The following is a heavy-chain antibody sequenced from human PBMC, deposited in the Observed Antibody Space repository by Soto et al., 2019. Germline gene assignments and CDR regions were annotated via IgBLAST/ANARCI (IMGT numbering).Heavy chain of an antibody. CDR2: IYYSGST. Sequence: QVQLQESGPGLVKPSETLSLTCTVSGGSISSYYWSWIRQPPGKGLEWIGYIYYSGSTNYNPSLKSRVTISVDTSKYQFSLKLSSVTAADTAVYYCARDLPHCSGGSCYSGWFDPWGQGTLVTVSS. CDR3: ARDLPHCSGGSCYSGWFDP. V-gene: IGHV4-59*12. CDR1: GGSISSYY. D-gene: IGHD2-15*01. J-gene: IGHJ5*02.